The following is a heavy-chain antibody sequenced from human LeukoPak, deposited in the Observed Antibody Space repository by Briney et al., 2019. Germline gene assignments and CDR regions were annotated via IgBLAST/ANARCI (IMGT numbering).Heavy chain of an antibody. CDR1: GYTFTSYG. Sequence: DSVKVSCKASGYTFTSYGISWVRQAPGQGLEWMGWISAYNGNTDYAQNLQGRVTMTTDTSTSTAYMEMRSLRSDDTAVYYCARDQATAAAGQGYWGQGTLVTVST. V-gene: IGHV1-18*01. CDR2: ISAYNGNT. CDR3: ARDQATAAAGQGY. D-gene: IGHD6-13*01. J-gene: IGHJ4*02.